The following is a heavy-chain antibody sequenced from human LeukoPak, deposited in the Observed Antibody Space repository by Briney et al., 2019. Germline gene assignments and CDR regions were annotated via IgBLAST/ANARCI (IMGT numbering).Heavy chain of an antibody. D-gene: IGHD3-10*01. CDR2: ITSDGSST. J-gene: IGHJ4*02. CDR3: AKDMRVDVNYYGSGISYGFDY. CDR1: GFTFSSYW. V-gene: IGHV3-74*01. Sequence: GGSLRLPCAASGFTFSSYWMNWVRQAPGKGLVWVSRITSDGSSTTYADSVKGRFSISRDNAKNTLYLQMNSLRAEDTALYYCAKDMRVDVNYYGSGISYGFDYWGQGTLVTVSS.